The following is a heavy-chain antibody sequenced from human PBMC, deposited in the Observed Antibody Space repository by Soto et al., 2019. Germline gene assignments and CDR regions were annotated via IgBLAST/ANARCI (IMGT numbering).Heavy chain of an antibody. CDR3: ASDEPNNYYYGMDV. Sequence: ASETLSLTCTVSGGSVSSGSYYWSWIRQPPGKGLEWIGYIYYSGSTNYNPSLKSRVTISVDTSKNQFSLKLSSVTAADTAVYYCASDEPNNYYYGMDVWGQGTTVTVSS. V-gene: IGHV4-61*01. CDR2: IYYSGST. CDR1: GGSVSSGSYY. J-gene: IGHJ6*02.